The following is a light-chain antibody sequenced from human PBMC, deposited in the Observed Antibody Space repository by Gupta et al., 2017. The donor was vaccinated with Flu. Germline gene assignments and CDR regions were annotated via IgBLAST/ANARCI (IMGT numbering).Light chain of an antibody. V-gene: IGKV1-39*01. CDR1: QSIRRY. Sequence: DIQMTQSPSSLSASVGDRVTITCRASQSIRRYLNWYQQKPGKAPKLLIYAASSLQRGVQSRFSGSGSGKDLTLTISSRQQEDFAAYYCQQTDSNPLSTFGQGTKVEIK. J-gene: IGKJ2*01. CDR2: AAS. CDR3: QQTDSNPLST.